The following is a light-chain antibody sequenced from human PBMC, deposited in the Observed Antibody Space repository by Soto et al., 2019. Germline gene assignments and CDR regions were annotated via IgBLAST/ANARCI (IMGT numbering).Light chain of an antibody. J-gene: IGKJ4*01. Sequence: ERVMTQFPATLSVSPGAKATLSCRASQTVSNNLAWYQQKPGQAPRLLIYFVSSRATGVPARFSGSGSGTDFTLTISSLQSEDSAVYYCQHYNEWPLTFGGGTKLETK. CDR3: QHYNEWPLT. CDR1: QTVSNN. V-gene: IGKV3-15*01. CDR2: FVS.